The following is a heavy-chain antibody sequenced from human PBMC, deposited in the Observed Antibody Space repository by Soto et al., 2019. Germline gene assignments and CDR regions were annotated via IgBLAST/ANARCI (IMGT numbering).Heavy chain of an antibody. J-gene: IGHJ6*02. CDR3: ARQSSRGCYGRSYYYYGMDV. D-gene: IGHD6-19*01. V-gene: IGHV4-59*08. Sequence: QVQLQESGPGLVKPSETLSLTCTVSGGSISSYYWSWIRQPPGKGLEWIGYIYYSGSTNYNPSLXXRVTISVATPXXQXSXXLSSVPAADTALYYCARQSSRGCYGRSYYYYGMDVWGQGTTVTVSS. CDR2: IYYSGST. CDR1: GGSISSYY.